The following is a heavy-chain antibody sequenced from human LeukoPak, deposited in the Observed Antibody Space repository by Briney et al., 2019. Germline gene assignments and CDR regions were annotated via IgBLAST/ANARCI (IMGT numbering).Heavy chain of an antibody. J-gene: IGHJ4*02. CDR1: GFTFSSYA. Sequence: GSLRLSCAASGFTFSSYAMSWVRQAPGKGLEWVSTSGSGGNTYYADSVQGRFTISRDNSKNTLYLQMTSLRAEDTAVYFCAKNRGYCSGGSCYGDYWGQGTLVTVSS. V-gene: IGHV3-23*01. CDR3: AKNRGYCSGGSCYGDY. CDR2: SGSGGNT. D-gene: IGHD2-15*01.